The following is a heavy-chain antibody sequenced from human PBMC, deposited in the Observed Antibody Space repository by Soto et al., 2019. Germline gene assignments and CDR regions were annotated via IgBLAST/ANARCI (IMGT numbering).Heavy chain of an antibody. D-gene: IGHD3-22*01. J-gene: IGHJ3*02. CDR1: GYTFTSYY. Sequence: ASVKVSCKASGYTFTSYYMHWVRQAPGQGLEWMGWISAYNGNTNYAQKLQGRVTMTTDTSTSTAYMELSRLRSDDTAVYYCATTRKYYYDSSGYDAFDIWGQGTMVTVSS. CDR2: ISAYNGNT. V-gene: IGHV1-18*04. CDR3: ATTRKYYYDSSGYDAFDI.